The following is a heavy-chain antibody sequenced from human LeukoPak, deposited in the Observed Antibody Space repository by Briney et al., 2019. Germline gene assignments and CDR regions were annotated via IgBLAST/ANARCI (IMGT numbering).Heavy chain of an antibody. J-gene: IGHJ6*02. CDR3: AREEMSSTSSHYYGMDV. Sequence: PGGSLRLSCAASGFTFSSYWMNWARQAPGKGLEWVASINHNGNVNYYVDSVKGRFTISRDNAKNSLYLQMNSLRAEDTAVYYCAREEMSSTSSHYYGMDVWGQGTTVTVSS. V-gene: IGHV3-7*03. CDR2: INHNGNVN. CDR1: GFTFSSYW. D-gene: IGHD2-2*01.